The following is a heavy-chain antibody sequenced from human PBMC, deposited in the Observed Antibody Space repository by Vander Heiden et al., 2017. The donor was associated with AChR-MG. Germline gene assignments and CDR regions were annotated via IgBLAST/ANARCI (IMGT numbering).Heavy chain of an antibody. CDR2: IDPSDSYT. Sequence: EVQLVQPGAEGKKPGESLRISCKGSGYSFTSYWISWVRQMPGKGLEWVGRIDPSDSYTNDSPSFQGHVTISADKSISTAYLQWSSLKASDTAMYYCARLPEPYCDILTGSDYWGQGTLVTVSS. D-gene: IGHD3-9*01. CDR3: ARLPEPYCDILTGSDY. V-gene: IGHV5-10-1*03. CDR1: GYSFTSYW. J-gene: IGHJ4*02.